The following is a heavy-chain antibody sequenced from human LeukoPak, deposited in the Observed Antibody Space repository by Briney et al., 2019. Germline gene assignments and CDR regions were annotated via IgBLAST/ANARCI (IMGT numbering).Heavy chain of an antibody. Sequence: SETLSLTCDVYGGSFSGYYWSWIRQPPGKGLEWIGEISHSGSTNYNPSLKSRVTISVDTSKNQFSLKLSSVTAADTAVYYCARTRPTYYYGSGSYLHYYYMDVWGKGTTVTISS. CDR2: ISHSGST. CDR3: ARTRPTYYYGSGSYLHYYYMDV. V-gene: IGHV4-34*01. D-gene: IGHD3-10*01. J-gene: IGHJ6*03. CDR1: GGSFSGYY.